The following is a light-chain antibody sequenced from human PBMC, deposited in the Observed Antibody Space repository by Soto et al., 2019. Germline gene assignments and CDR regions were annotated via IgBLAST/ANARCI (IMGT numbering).Light chain of an antibody. CDR3: YPSKSFPYP. J-gene: IGKJ2*01. Sequence: DLQMTQSPSSVSASVGDRVTITCRASQGINSWLAWYQQKPGKAPKLLIYGVSRLQSVVPSRFSGRGSGTNFPLTISSLQAEDFATYFCYPSKSFPYPFGQGTNLDIK. V-gene: IGKV1D-12*01. CDR1: QGINSW. CDR2: GVS.